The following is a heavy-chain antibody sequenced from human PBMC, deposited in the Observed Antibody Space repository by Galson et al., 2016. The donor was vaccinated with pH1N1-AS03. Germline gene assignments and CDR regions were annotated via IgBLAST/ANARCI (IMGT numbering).Heavy chain of an antibody. Sequence: SLRLSCAASGFTFSIYAMHWVRQAPGKGLEWVSGVGGVDGSLWYAESVKGRFTVSRDNSKGTLDLQMNSLRADDLAVYYCARGSGSPHWFDPWGQGTLVTVSS. CDR1: GFTFSIYA. V-gene: IGHV3-23*01. CDR2: VGGVDGSL. CDR3: ARGSGSPHWFDP. D-gene: IGHD3-16*01. J-gene: IGHJ5*02.